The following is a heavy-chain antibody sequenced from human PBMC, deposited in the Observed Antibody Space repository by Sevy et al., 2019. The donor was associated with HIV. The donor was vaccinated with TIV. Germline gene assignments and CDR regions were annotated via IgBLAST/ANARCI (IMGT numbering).Heavy chain of an antibody. Sequence: ASVKVSCKVSGYTLTDHCMYWLRHAPGQGLEWMGRISPTTGTTNYAQKFQGRVTLTRDTATSTAYMELNNLKSDDTAVYYCAKVVASTRIRSRDYFLDAWGQGTLVTVSS. CDR1: GYTLTDHC. J-gene: IGHJ4*02. CDR2: ISPTTGTT. V-gene: IGHV1-2*06. CDR3: AKVVASTRIRSRDYFLDA. D-gene: IGHD2-15*01.